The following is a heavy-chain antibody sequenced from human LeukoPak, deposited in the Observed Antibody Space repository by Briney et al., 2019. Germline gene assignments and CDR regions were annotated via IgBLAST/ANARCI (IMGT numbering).Heavy chain of an antibody. CDR2: ISGSGGST. CDR3: AKGNTMVRGVRDAFDI. J-gene: IGHJ3*02. Sequence: GGSLRLSCAASGFTFSSYAMSWVRQAPGKGLEWVSAISGSGGSTYYADSVKGRFTISRDNSKNTLYLQMNSLRAEDTAVYYCAKGNTMVRGVRDAFDIWGQGTMVTVSS. CDR1: GFTFSSYA. D-gene: IGHD3-10*01. V-gene: IGHV3-23*01.